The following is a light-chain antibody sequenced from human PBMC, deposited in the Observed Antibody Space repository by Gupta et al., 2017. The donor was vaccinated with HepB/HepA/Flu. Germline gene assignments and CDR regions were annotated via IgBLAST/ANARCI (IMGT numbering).Light chain of an antibody. Sequence: SALTQPASVPGSRGPSLTTSCDGTISDVGGYNLVSWYQQHPGKAPQFIIFDVSNRPSGISDRFSGSKSGNTASLTISGLQAEDEADYYCSSYSSSNSLVFGTGTKFTVL. CDR1: ISDVGGYNL. CDR3: SSYSSSNSLV. V-gene: IGLV2-14*01. CDR2: DVS. J-gene: IGLJ1*01.